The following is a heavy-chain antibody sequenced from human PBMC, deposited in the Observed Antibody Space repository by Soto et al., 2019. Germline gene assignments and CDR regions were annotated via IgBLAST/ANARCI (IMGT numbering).Heavy chain of an antibody. D-gene: IGHD5-12*01. CDR1: GGSFSGYY. Sequence: SETLSLTCAVYGGSFSGYYWSWIRQPPGKGLEWIGYIYYSGSTNYNPSLKSRVTISVDTSKNQFSLKLSSVTAADTAVYYCVTSGYEPKALGYWGQGTLVTVSS. V-gene: IGHV4-59*08. J-gene: IGHJ4*02. CDR3: VTSGYEPKALGY. CDR2: IYYSGST.